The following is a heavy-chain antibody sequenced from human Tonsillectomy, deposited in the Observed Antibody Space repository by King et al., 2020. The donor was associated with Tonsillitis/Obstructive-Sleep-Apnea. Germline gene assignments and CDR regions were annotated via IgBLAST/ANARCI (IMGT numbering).Heavy chain of an antibody. D-gene: IGHD3-10*01. CDR3: ARVWGGYYGSGSPREYYYYMDV. CDR2: IYHSGST. J-gene: IGHJ6*03. CDR1: GGSISRSNW. Sequence: VQLQESGPGLVKPSGTLSLTCAVSGGSISRSNWWSWVRQPPGKGLERIGEIYHSGSTNYNPSLESRVTISVDKSENLFSLTLSSVTVADTAVYYCARVWGGYYGSGSPREYYYYMDVWGKGTTVTVSS. V-gene: IGHV4-4*02.